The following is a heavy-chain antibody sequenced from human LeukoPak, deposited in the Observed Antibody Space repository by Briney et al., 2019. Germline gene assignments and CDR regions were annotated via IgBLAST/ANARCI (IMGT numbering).Heavy chain of an antibody. CDR1: GYNFIDYY. J-gene: IGHJ4*02. CDR2: INPYSGGT. V-gene: IGHV1-2*02. Sequence: GASVKVSCKASGYNFIDYYIHWVRQAPGQGPEWLGCINPYSGGTEYAQKFQGRVTMTTDTSIRTAYIELSRLRSDDTAVYYCARVGYFGSGNYYKGFDFWGQGSLVTVSS. D-gene: IGHD3-10*01. CDR3: ARVGYFGSGNYYKGFDF.